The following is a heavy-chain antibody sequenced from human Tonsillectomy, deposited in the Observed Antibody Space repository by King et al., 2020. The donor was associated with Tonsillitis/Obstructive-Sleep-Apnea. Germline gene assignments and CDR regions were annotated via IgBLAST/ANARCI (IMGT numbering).Heavy chain of an antibody. J-gene: IGHJ4*02. CDR1: GFNFYDYG. CDR2: IWYDSRNK. V-gene: IGHV3-33*06. D-gene: IGHD3-3*02. Sequence: VQLVESGGGVVQPGRSLRLSCAASGFNFYDYGMHWVRQAPGKGLEWVAVIWYDSRNKEYAASVKGRCTLSRDNSKNTVNLQIDNLRAEDTAVYYWAKSEGHFAEPIDFWGQGTLVTVS. CDR3: AKSEGHFAEPIDF.